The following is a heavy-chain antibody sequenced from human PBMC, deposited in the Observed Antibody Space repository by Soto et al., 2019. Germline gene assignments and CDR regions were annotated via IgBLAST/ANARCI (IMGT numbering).Heavy chain of an antibody. V-gene: IGHV3-33*01. J-gene: IGHJ4*02. CDR3: AREGAGGYYFDY. CDR2: IWYDGSNK. D-gene: IGHD1-26*01. Sequence: QAPGKGLEWVAVIWYDGSNKYYADSVKGRFTISRDNSKNTLYLQMNSLRAEDTAVYYCAREGAGGYYFDYWGQGTLVTVSS.